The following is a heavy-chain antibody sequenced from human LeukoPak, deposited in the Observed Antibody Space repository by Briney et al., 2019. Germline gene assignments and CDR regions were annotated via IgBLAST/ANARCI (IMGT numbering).Heavy chain of an antibody. CDR3: AKGVSGPQYYFHY. CDR2: ITGSGDGT. Sequence: GGSLRLSCAASGFAFSNYAMRWVRQAPEKGLEWVSSITGSGDGTYYADSVKGRFTISRDNSRNTLYLQMRGLRAEDAAGYYCAKGVSGPQYYFHYWGQGTLVTVSS. J-gene: IGHJ4*02. V-gene: IGHV3-23*01. CDR1: GFAFSNYA. D-gene: IGHD4-11*01.